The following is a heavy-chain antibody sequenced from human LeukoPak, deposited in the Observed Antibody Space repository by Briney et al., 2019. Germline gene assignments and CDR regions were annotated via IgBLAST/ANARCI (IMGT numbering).Heavy chain of an antibody. CDR1: GFTFSSYS. D-gene: IGHD6-19*01. J-gene: IGHJ6*02. Sequence: GGSLRLSCAASGFTFSSYSMNWVRQAPGKGLEWVSSISSSSSYIYYADSVKGRFTISRDNAKNSLYLQMNSLRAEDTAVYYCARHPYIAVAGTYHYYGMDVWGQGTTVTVSS. CDR3: ARHPYIAVAGTYHYYGMDV. CDR2: ISSSSSYI. V-gene: IGHV3-21*01.